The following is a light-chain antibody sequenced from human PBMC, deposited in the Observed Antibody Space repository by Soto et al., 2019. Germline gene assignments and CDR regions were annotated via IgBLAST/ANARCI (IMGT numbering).Light chain of an antibody. CDR1: SSDVGGYNY. Sequence: QSALTQPASVSGSPRQSITISCTGTSSDVGGYNYVSWYQQHPGKAPKLMIYDVNNRPSGVSNRFSGSKSGNTASLTISGLQAEDGADYYCSSYTGSSTYVVFGGGTKLTV. V-gene: IGLV2-14*01. J-gene: IGLJ2*01. CDR3: SSYTGSSTYVV. CDR2: DVN.